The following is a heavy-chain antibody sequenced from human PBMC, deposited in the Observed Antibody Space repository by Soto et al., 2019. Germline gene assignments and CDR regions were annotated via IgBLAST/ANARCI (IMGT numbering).Heavy chain of an antibody. V-gene: IGHV3-30*18. J-gene: IGHJ4*02. CDR2: ISYDGSNK. CDR1: GFTFSSYG. Sequence: PGGSLRLSCAASGFTFSSYGMHWVRQAPGKGLEWVAVISYDGSNKYYADSVKGRFTISRDNSKNTPYLQMNSLRAEDTAVYYCAKEGPDSSGYYYVFDYWGQGTLVTVSS. D-gene: IGHD3-22*01. CDR3: AKEGPDSSGYYYVFDY.